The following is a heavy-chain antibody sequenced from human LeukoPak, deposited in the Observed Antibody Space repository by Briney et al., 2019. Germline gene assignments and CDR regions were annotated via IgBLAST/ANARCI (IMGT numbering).Heavy chain of an antibody. CDR3: TRDERYQLLTTVDY. Sequence: PGGSLRLSCTASGFTFGYYAMSWVSQAPGKGLEWVGFIRSKAYGGTTEYAASVKGRFTISRDDSKSIAYLQMNSLKTEDTAVYYCTRDERYQLLTTVDYWGQGTLVTVSS. CDR2: IRSKAYGGTT. J-gene: IGHJ4*02. V-gene: IGHV3-49*04. D-gene: IGHD2-2*01. CDR1: GFTFGYYA.